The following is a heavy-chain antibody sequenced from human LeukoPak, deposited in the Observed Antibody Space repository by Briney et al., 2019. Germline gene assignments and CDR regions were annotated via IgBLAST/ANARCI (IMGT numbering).Heavy chain of an antibody. V-gene: IGHV4-39*02. CDR2: IYYSGST. Sequence: SETLSLTCSVSSGSISSNNYYWGWIRQPPGKGLEWIGYIYYSGSTYYNPSLKSRVTISVDTSKNQFSLKLSSVTAADTAVYYCARDGYSYGQRYHGRSTFDYWGQGTLVTVSS. CDR1: SGSISSNNYY. CDR3: ARDGYSYGQRYHGRSTFDY. D-gene: IGHD5-18*01. J-gene: IGHJ4*02.